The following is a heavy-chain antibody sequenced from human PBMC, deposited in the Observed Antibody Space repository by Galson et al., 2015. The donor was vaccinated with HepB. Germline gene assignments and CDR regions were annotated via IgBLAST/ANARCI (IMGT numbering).Heavy chain of an antibody. D-gene: IGHD3-22*01. CDR2: ISAYNGNT. CDR1: GYTFTSYG. V-gene: IGHV1-18*01. CDR3: AREVPDSSGYYSDDAFDI. Sequence: SVKVSCKASGYTFTSYGISWVRQAPGQGLEWMGWISAYNGNTNYAQKLQGRVTMTTDTSTSTAYMELRSLRSDDTAVYYCAREVPDSSGYYSDDAFDIWGQGTMVTVSS. J-gene: IGHJ3*02.